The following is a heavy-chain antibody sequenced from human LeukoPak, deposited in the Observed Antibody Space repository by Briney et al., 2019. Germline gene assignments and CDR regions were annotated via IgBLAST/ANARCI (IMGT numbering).Heavy chain of an antibody. CDR2: INPSGGST. V-gene: IGHV1-46*02. D-gene: IGHD3-10*01. J-gene: IGHJ4*02. Sequence: ASVKVSCKASGYNFNSYFMHWVRQAPGQGLEWMGIINPSGGSTRYAQKFQGRATMTRDTSTSTVYMQLSSLRSEDTAVYYCARDYYGDLRTRFDYWGQGTLVTVSS. CDR3: ARDYYGDLRTRFDY. CDR1: GYNFNSYF.